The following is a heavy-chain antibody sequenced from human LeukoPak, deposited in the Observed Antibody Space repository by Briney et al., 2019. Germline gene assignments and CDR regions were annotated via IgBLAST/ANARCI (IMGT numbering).Heavy chain of an antibody. CDR2: INPDGSDT. CDR1: GFTFSSYW. V-gene: IGHV3-74*01. Sequence: GGSLRLSCAGSGFTFSSYWMHWVRQGPGKGLVWVSRINPDGSDTSYADSMKGRFTISRDNAKNTLYLQMNSLRAEDTAVYYCAKDLITIFGVVNPTPFDPWGQGTLVTVSS. J-gene: IGHJ5*02. CDR3: AKDLITIFGVVNPTPFDP. D-gene: IGHD3-3*01.